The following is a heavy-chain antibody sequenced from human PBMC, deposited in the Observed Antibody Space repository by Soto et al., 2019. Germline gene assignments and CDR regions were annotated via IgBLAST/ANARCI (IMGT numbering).Heavy chain of an antibody. V-gene: IGHV3-48*02. CDR3: ARGGTMAVTTIGDY. CDR2: ISSSSSTI. CDR1: GFTFRSYN. Sequence: DVQLVESGGGLVQPGGSLRLSCAASGFTFRSYNMNWVRQAPGKGLDWLSYISSSSSTIYYADSVKGRFTISRDNAKNSLYLQMNSLRDDDTAMYYCARGGTMAVTTIGDYWGQGTLVTVSS. J-gene: IGHJ4*01. D-gene: IGHD5-12*01.